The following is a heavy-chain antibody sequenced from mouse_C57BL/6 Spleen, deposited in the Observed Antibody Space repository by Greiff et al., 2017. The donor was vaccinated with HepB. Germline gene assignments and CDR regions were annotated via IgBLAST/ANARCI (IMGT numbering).Heavy chain of an antibody. V-gene: IGHV14-4*01. CDR3: TTLGFAY. CDR1: GFTIKDDY. Sequence: EVQLQQSGAELVRPGASVKLSCTASGFTIKDDYMHWVKQRPEQGLEWIGWIDPENGDTEYASEFQGKATITADTPSNTAYLQLSRLTSEDTAVYYCTTLGFAYWGQGTLVTVSA. J-gene: IGHJ3*01. CDR2: IDPENGDT.